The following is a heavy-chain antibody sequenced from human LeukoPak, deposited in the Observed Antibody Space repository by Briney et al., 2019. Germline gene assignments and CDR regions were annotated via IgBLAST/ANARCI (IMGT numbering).Heavy chain of an antibody. CDR1: GGSFSGYY. CDR2: INHSGST. D-gene: IGHD2-15*01. J-gene: IGHJ4*02. V-gene: IGHV4-34*01. Sequence: SETLSLTCAVYGGSFSGYYWSWIRQPPGKGLEWIGEINHSGSTNYNPSLKSRVTISVDTSKNQFSLKLSSVTAADTAVYYCARGSGGYCSGGSCYTFGYWGQGTLVTVSS. CDR3: ARGSGGYCSGGSCYTFGY.